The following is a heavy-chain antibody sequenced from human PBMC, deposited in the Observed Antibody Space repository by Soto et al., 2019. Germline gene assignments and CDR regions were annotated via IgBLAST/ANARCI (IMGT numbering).Heavy chain of an antibody. D-gene: IGHD2-2*01. J-gene: IGHJ6*03. Sequence: GGSLRLSCTASGFTFGDYAMSWFRQAPGKGLEWVGFIRSKAYGGTTEYAASVKGRFTISRDDSKSIAYLQMNSLKTEDTAVYYCSSTSCYRLCYYYYMDVWGKGTTVTVSS. CDR3: SSTSCYRLCYYYYMDV. CDR1: GFTFGDYA. V-gene: IGHV3-49*03. CDR2: IRSKAYGGTT.